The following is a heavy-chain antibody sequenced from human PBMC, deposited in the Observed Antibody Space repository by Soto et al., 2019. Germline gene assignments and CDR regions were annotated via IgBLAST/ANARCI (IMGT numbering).Heavy chain of an antibody. V-gene: IGHV4-31*03. J-gene: IGHJ3*02. CDR1: GGSISSDNYF. CDR2: IDYIGRA. D-gene: IGHD2-15*01. CDR3: AREVKSAAASDAFDM. Sequence: SETLSLTCTVSGGSISSDNYFWSWIRHHPGKGLEWIGYIDYIGRAYYNPSLKSRVTTSVDTSKNQFSLRLSSVTVADTATYYCAREVKSAAASDAFDMWGPGTVLTV.